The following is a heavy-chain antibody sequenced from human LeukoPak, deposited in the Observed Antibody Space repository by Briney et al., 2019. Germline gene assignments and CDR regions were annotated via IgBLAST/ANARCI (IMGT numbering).Heavy chain of an antibody. D-gene: IGHD3-10*01. J-gene: IGHJ5*02. CDR2: INPNSGGT. CDR3: ARAHYYGSGSYAGWFDP. V-gene: IGHV1-2*02. CDR1: GYTFTGYY. Sequence: ASVKVSCKASGYTFTGYYMHWVRQAPGQGLEWMGWINPNSGGTNYAQKFQGRVTMTRDTSISTAYMELSSLRSEDTAVYYCARAHYYGSGSYAGWFDPWGQGTLVTVSS.